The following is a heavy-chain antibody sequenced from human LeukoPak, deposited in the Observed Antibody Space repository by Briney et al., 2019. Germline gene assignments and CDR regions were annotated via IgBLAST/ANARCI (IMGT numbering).Heavy chain of an antibody. CDR3: ARDVGDL. CDR2: TSGSGGST. D-gene: IGHD2-21*02. J-gene: IGHJ4*02. Sequence: GGSLRLSCAASGFTFSSYAMSWVRQAPGKGLEWVSGTSGSGGSTYYAGSVKGRFTISRDNSKNTLYLQMNSLRVEDTAVYYCARDVGDLWGQGTLVTVSS. V-gene: IGHV3-23*01. CDR1: GFTFSSYA.